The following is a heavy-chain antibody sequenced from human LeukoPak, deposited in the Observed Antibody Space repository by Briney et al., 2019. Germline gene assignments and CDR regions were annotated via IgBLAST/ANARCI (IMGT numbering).Heavy chain of an antibody. CDR2: IYPGDSDT. CDR1: GYSFTSYW. J-gene: IGHJ5*02. V-gene: IGHV5-51*01. Sequence: NPGAPLKISCKGSGYSFTSYWIGWVRPMPGKGLGWMGIIYPGDSDTGYSPSFQGQVTISADKSISTAYLQWSSLKASDTAMYYCARQYTSNYLYNWFDPWGQGTLVTVSS. CDR3: ARQYTSNYLYNWFDP. D-gene: IGHD4-11*01.